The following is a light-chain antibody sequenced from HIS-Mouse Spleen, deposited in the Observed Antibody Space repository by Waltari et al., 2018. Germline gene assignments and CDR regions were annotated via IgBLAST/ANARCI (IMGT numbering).Light chain of an antibody. Sequence: QLVLTQSPSASASLGASVKLTCTLSSGHSSYAIAWHQQQPGKGPRYLMKLNSDGSHSKGDGIPDRFSGSSSGAERYLTISSLQSEDEADYYCQTWGSVVFGGGTKLTVL. CDR2: LNSDGSH. CDR1: SGHSSYA. CDR3: QTWGSVV. V-gene: IGLV4-69*01. J-gene: IGLJ2*01.